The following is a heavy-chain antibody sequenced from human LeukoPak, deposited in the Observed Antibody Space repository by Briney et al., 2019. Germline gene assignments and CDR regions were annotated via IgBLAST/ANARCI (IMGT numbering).Heavy chain of an antibody. Sequence: ASVKVSCKASGYVFTGYYMNWMRQAPGQGLEWMGWINTNSGGTRYAQKFQGRVTITRDTSTSTVYMELSRLRSDDTAVYYCARDRSYCSGGSCYGGFDYWGLGTLVTVSS. CDR1: GYVFTGYY. CDR2: INTNSGGT. V-gene: IGHV1-2*02. J-gene: IGHJ4*02. D-gene: IGHD2-15*01. CDR3: ARDRSYCSGGSCYGGFDY.